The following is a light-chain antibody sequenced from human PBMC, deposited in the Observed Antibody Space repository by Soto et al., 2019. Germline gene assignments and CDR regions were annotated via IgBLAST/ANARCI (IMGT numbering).Light chain of an antibody. CDR1: QSISSK. CDR2: GAA. V-gene: IGKV3-15*01. CDR3: QEYNNWRPII. J-gene: IGKJ4*01. Sequence: IVMTRSPATLSLSLEVRATLSSRAGQSISSKLAWYQQKPGQAPRLLIYGAATRATGIPVRFSGSGSGTEFTLTITSLQSEDFAIYYCQEYNNWRPIIFGGGTKVDIK.